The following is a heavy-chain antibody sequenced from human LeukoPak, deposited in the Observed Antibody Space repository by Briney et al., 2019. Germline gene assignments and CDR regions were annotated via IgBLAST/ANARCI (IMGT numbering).Heavy chain of an antibody. D-gene: IGHD2-15*01. CDR2: INHSGST. CDR3: AGIPPPFRCSAGSCYSNAFDI. J-gene: IGHJ3*02. CDR1: GGSFSGYY. Sequence: SETLSLTCAVYGGSFSGYYWSWIRQPPGKGLEWIGEINHSGSTNYNPSLKSRVTISVDTSKNQFSLELSSVTAADTAVYYCAGIPPPFRCSAGSCYSNAFDIWGQGTMVTVSS. V-gene: IGHV4-34*01.